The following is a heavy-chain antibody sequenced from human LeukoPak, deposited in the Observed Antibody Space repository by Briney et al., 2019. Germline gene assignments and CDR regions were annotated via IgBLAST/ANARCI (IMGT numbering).Heavy chain of an antibody. CDR2: IIPILGIA. CDR1: GGTFSSYT. Sequence: GASVKVSCKASGGTFSSYTISWVRQAPGQGLEWMGRIIPILGIANYAQKFQGRVTITADKSTSTAYMELSSLRSEDTAVYYCARDRGITMVRGVKSNSFDYWGQGTLVTVSS. D-gene: IGHD3-10*01. J-gene: IGHJ4*02. CDR3: ARDRGITMVRGVKSNSFDY. V-gene: IGHV1-69*04.